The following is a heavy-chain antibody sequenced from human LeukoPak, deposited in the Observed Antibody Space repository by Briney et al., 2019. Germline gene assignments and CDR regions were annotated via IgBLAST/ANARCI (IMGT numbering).Heavy chain of an antibody. CDR1: GGSISSSSYY. Sequence: SETLSLTCTVSGGSISSSSYYWGWIRQPPGKGLEWIGSIYHSGSTYYNPSLKSRVTISVDTSKNQFSLKLSSVTAADTAVYYCARDRYYYGSGSYSVGDYWGQGTLVTVSS. CDR3: ARDRYYYGSGSYSVGDY. J-gene: IGHJ4*02. V-gene: IGHV4-39*07. CDR2: IYHSGST. D-gene: IGHD3-10*01.